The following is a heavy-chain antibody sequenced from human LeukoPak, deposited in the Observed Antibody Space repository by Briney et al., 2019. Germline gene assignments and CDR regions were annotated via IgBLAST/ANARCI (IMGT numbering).Heavy chain of an antibody. CDR3: ARYYGSGRGYYGLDV. D-gene: IGHD3-10*01. CDR1: GFTFSSYG. V-gene: IGHV3-30*03. J-gene: IGHJ6*02. Sequence: GGSLRLSCEASGFTFSSYGMHWVRQAPGKGVEWITLIPYDGSNKYYADSVKGRFTISRDNSKNTLYLQMNSLRAEDTAVYYCARYYGSGRGYYGLDVWGQGTTVTVFS. CDR2: IPYDGSNK.